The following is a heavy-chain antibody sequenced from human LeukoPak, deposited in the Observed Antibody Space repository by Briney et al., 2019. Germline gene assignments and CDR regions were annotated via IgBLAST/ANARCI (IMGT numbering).Heavy chain of an antibody. D-gene: IGHD2-2*01. CDR2: INPSGGST. Sequence: ASVKVSCKASGYTFTSYYMHWVRQAPGQGLEWMGIINPSGGSTSYAQKFQGRVTMTTDTSTSTAYMELRSLRSDDTAVYYCARDCSSTSYYVGWFDPRGQGTLVTVSS. CDR1: GYTFTSYY. J-gene: IGHJ5*02. V-gene: IGHV1-46*01. CDR3: ARDCSSTSYYVGWFDP.